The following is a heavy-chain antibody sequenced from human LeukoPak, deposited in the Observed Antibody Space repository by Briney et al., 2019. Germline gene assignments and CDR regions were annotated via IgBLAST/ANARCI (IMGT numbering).Heavy chain of an antibody. CDR2: ISYDGSNK. D-gene: IGHD3-3*01. V-gene: IGHV3-30*18. CDR3: AKEAAIFGVVITKGFDY. Sequence: GGSLRLSCAASGFTFSSYGMHWVRQAPGKGLEWVAVISYDGSNKYYADSVKGRFTISRDNSKNTLYLQMNSLRAEDTAVYYCAKEAAIFGVVITKGFDYWGQGTLVTVSS. J-gene: IGHJ4*02. CDR1: GFTFSSYG.